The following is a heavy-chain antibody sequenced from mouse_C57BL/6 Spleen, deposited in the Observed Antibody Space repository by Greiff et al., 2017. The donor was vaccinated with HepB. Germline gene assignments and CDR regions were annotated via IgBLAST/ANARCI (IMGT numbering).Heavy chain of an antibody. CDR3: ARKGPNYAMDY. D-gene: IGHD3-3*01. Sequence: QVQLKQSGAELVKPGASVKISCKASGYAFSSYWMNWVKQRPRKGLEWIGQIYPGDGDTNYNGKFKGKATLTADKSSSTAYMQLSSLTSEDSAVYFCARKGPNYAMDYWGQGTSVTVSS. V-gene: IGHV1-80*01. J-gene: IGHJ4*01. CDR1: GYAFSSYW. CDR2: IYPGDGDT.